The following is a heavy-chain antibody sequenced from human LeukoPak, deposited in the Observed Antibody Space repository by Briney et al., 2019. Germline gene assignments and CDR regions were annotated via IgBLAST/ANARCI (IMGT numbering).Heavy chain of an antibody. CDR3: ARGDSSGYTPLDY. Sequence: GGSLRLSCAASGFTFSSYWMHWVRQAPGKGLVWVSRINSDGSSTSYADSVKGRFTISRDNAKNTLYLQMNSLRAEDTAVYYCARGDSSGYTPLDYWGQGTLVTVPS. CDR1: GFTFSSYW. V-gene: IGHV3-74*01. CDR2: INSDGSST. J-gene: IGHJ4*02. D-gene: IGHD3-22*01.